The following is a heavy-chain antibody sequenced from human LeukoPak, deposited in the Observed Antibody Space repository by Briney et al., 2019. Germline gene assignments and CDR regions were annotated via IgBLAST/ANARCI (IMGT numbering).Heavy chain of an antibody. Sequence: GGSLRLSCAASGFTFSSYYMSWVRQAPGKGLEWVASIKQDGSAKYYVDSVKGRFTIFRDNAKNSLDLQMSSLRAEDTAVYYCARDLAVGRWPLWHFDLWGRGTLVTVSS. D-gene: IGHD5-24*01. CDR1: GFTFSSYY. CDR3: ARDLAVGRWPLWHFDL. J-gene: IGHJ2*01. CDR2: IKQDGSAK. V-gene: IGHV3-7*01.